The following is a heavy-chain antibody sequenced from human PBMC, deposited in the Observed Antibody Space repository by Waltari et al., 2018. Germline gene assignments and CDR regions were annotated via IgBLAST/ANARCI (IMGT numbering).Heavy chain of an antibody. D-gene: IGHD4-17*01. CDR3: ARGGFYGDYLYY. CDR1: GGSFSGYY. V-gene: IGHV4-34*01. J-gene: IGHJ4*02. CDR2: INHSGST. Sequence: QVQLQQWGAGMLKPSETLSLTCAVYGGSFSGYYWSWTRQRPGKGLEWMGEINHSGSTNYNTSLNSQFTISVDTSKTQFSLNLSSLTAADTAVYYCARGGFYGDYLYYWGQGPLVTVSS.